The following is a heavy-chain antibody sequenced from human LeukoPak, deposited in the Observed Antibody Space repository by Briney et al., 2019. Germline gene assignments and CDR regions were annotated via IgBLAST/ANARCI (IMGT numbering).Heavy chain of an antibody. V-gene: IGHV4-59*01. CDR3: ARDITDTSGYYYLDY. D-gene: IGHD3-22*01. Sequence: PSETLSLTCIVSGGSISSYYWNWIRQPPGKGLEWIGYIHYNGRTNYNPSLKSRVTMSLGTSKNQFSLKLNSVTAADTAVYFCARDITDTSGYYYLDYWGQGTLVTVSS. CDR1: GGSISSYY. CDR2: IHYNGRT. J-gene: IGHJ4*02.